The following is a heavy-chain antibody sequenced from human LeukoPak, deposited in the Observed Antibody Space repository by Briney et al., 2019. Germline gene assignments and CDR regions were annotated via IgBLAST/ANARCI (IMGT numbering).Heavy chain of an antibody. J-gene: IGHJ4*02. CDR1: GGTFSSYA. D-gene: IGHD2-15*01. CDR3: ASPPSHCSGGSCYPATGVTYFDY. V-gene: IGHV1-69*13. Sequence: GASVKVSCKASGGTFSSYAISWVRQAPGQGPEWMGGIIPIFGTANYAQKFQGRVTITADESTSTAYMELSSLRSEDTAVYYCASPPSHCSGGSCYPATGVTYFDYWGQGTLVTVSS. CDR2: IIPIFGTA.